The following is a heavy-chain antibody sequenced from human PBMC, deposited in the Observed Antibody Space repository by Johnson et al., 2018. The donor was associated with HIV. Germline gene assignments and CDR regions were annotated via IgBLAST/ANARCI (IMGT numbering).Heavy chain of an antibody. CDR2: ISYDGSNK. Sequence: QVQLVESGGGLVQPGGSLRLSCVASGFAFSNYWMTWVLQAPGKGLEWVAVISYDGSNKYYAASVKGRFTISRDNSKNSLYLQMNSLGAEDTAVYYCAREAGTGAFDIWGQGTMVTVSS. V-gene: IGHV3-30*03. D-gene: IGHD6-19*01. CDR1: GFAFSNYW. J-gene: IGHJ3*02. CDR3: AREAGTGAFDI.